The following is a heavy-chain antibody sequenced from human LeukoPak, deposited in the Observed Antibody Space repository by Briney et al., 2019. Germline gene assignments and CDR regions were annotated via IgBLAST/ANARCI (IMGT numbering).Heavy chain of an antibody. D-gene: IGHD3-16*02. V-gene: IGHV3-30-3*01. CDR2: ISYDGSNK. Sequence: PGGSLRLSCAASGFTFSSYAMHWVRQAPGKGLEWVAVISYDGSNKYYADSVKGRLTISRDNSKNTLYLQMNSLRAEDTAVYYCARRSYRGVITVYYYYYIDVWGKGTPVTVSS. CDR1: GFTFSSYA. J-gene: IGHJ6*03. CDR3: ARRSYRGVITVYYYYYIDV.